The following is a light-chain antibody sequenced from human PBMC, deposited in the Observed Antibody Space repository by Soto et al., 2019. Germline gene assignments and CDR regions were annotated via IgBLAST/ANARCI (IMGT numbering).Light chain of an antibody. CDR2: KTS. CDR3: QHWNDYSWT. Sequence: DIHMTQSPSTLSASVGDRVTITCRASQSISIRLDWYQQKPGKAPNLLIYKTSSLETGVPSRFSGSGSGTEFTLTISSLQPDDVATYYCQHWNDYSWTFGQGTKVEVK. V-gene: IGKV1-5*03. J-gene: IGKJ1*01. CDR1: QSISIR.